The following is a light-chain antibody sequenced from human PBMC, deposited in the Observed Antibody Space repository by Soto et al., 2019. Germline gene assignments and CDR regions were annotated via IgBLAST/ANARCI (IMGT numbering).Light chain of an antibody. CDR3: QQYGISPCT. J-gene: IGKJ1*01. V-gene: IGKV3-20*01. Sequence: EVVLTQSPGALSLSPGERVTLSCRASQSLRSRYLAWYQQKPGQAPRLLVYGSSSRATGIPDRLSGTGSETDFTLTISRLEPEDCAVYYCQQYGISPCTVGKGTKVDSK. CDR1: QSLRSRY. CDR2: GSS.